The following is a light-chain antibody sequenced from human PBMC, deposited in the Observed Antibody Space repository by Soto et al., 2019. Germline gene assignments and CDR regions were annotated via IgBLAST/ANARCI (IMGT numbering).Light chain of an antibody. V-gene: IGKV1-5*01. CDR3: QQYNSFPWT. J-gene: IGKJ1*01. Sequence: DIQMTQSPSTLSASLGDRVTITCRASQSISSWLAWYQQKPGKAPKLLIYDASSLESGVPSRFNGSRSETEFTLTIRNLQPDDFATYYCQQYNSFPWTFGLGTKVDIK. CDR2: DAS. CDR1: QSISSW.